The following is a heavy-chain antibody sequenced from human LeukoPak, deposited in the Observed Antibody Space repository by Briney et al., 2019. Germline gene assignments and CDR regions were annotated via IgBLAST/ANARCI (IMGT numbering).Heavy chain of an antibody. V-gene: IGHV1-69*04. D-gene: IGHD3-9*01. Sequence: ASVKVSCKASGGTFSSYAISWVRQAPGQGLEWTGRIIPILGIANYAQKFQGRVTITADKSTSTAYMELSSLRSEDTAVYYCAGGYYDILTGVYYYYYGMDVWGQGTTVTVSS. CDR1: GGTFSSYA. CDR3: AGGYYDILTGVYYYYYGMDV. J-gene: IGHJ6*02. CDR2: IIPILGIA.